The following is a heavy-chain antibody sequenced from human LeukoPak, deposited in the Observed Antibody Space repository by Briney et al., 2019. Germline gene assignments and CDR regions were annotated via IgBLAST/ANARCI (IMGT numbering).Heavy chain of an antibody. Sequence: SETLSLTCTVSDDSITIYYWTWIRQPPGKGLEWIGYIDHTGSTNYNPSLNSRVTISRDTSKNQFSLKLSSVTAADTAVYYCARKTYYDFWSGPPNDYWGQGTLVTVSS. D-gene: IGHD3-3*01. V-gene: IGHV4-59*12. CDR2: IDHTGST. CDR1: DDSITIYY. J-gene: IGHJ4*02. CDR3: ARKTYYDFWSGPPNDY.